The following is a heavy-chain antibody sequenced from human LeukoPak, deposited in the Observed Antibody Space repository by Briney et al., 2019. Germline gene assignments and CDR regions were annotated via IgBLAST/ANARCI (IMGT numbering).Heavy chain of an antibody. J-gene: IGHJ5*02. CDR3: ARGLRMVRGVIRNWFDP. CDR1: GYTFTNYH. Sequence: GASVKVSCKASGYTFTNYHMHWVRQATGQGLEWMGWMNPNSGNTGYAQKFQGRVTITRNTSISTAYMELSSLRSEDTAVYYCARGLRMVRGVIRNWFDPWGQGTLVTVSS. CDR2: MNPNSGNT. V-gene: IGHV1-8*03. D-gene: IGHD3-10*01.